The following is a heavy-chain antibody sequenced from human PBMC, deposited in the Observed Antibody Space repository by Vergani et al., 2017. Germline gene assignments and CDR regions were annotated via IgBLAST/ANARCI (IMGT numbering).Heavy chain of an antibody. V-gene: IGHV3-15*01. CDR1: GFTFSTYA. D-gene: IGHD2-21*01. CDR2: IKSNADGGSA. J-gene: IGHJ6*03. Sequence: EVQLLESGGGLVQPGGSLRLSCAASGFTFSTYAMTWVCQAPGKGLEWVARIKSNADGGSADYAASVKGRFIISRDDSKNFLYLQMNSLKIEDTALYFCTAENEVAFYYYYYYMDVWGKGTTVTVSS. CDR3: TAENEVAFYYYYYYMDV.